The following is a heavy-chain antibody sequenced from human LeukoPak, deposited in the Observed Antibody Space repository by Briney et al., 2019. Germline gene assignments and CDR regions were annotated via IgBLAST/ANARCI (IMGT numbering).Heavy chain of an antibody. CDR2: IKEDGSEK. D-gene: IGHD2-15*01. CDR3: AKAPVTTCSGAYCYPFDY. J-gene: IGHJ4*02. V-gene: IGHV3-7*03. Sequence: GGSLRLSCAASGFAFSSYWMSWVRQAPGKGLEWVANIKEDGSEKYYVDSVKGRFTISRDNAKNSLYLQMNSLRAEDAAVYYCAKAPVTTCSGAYCYPFDYWGQGTLVTVSS. CDR1: GFAFSSYW.